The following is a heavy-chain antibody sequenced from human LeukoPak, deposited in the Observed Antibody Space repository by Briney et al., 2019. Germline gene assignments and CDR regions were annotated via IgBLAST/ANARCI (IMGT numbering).Heavy chain of an antibody. Sequence: GGSLRLSCAASGFTFSSYAMSWVRQAPGKGLEWVSAISGSGGSTYYADSVKGWFTISRDNSKNTLYLQMNSLRAEDTAVYYCAKDRGGGIAVAGTAPDYWGQGTLVTVSS. D-gene: IGHD6-19*01. CDR2: ISGSGGST. CDR1: GFTFSSYA. V-gene: IGHV3-23*01. J-gene: IGHJ4*02. CDR3: AKDRGGGIAVAGTAPDY.